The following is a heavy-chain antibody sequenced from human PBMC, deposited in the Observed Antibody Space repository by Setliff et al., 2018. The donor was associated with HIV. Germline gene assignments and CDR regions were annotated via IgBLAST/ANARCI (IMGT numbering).Heavy chain of an antibody. CDR3: VSRFLEWLFF. CDR2: INSDGSST. D-gene: IGHD3-3*01. CDR1: GFTFSSYA. Sequence: GGSLRLSCAASGFTFSSYAMSWVRQAPGKGLVWVSRINSDGSSTNYADSVKGRFTISRDTSNNTLYLQMNSLRPEDTAVYYCVSRFLEWLFFWGQGTLVTVSS. J-gene: IGHJ4*02. V-gene: IGHV3-23*01.